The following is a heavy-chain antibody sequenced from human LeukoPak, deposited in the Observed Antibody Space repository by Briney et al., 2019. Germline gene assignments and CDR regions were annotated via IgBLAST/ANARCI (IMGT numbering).Heavy chain of an antibody. CDR3: ARGDDILVPLRS. CDR1: GYTFTGYY. J-gene: IGHJ4*02. CDR2: INPNSGGT. D-gene: IGHD3-9*01. V-gene: IGHV1-2*02. Sequence: ASVKVSCKASGYTFTGYYMHWVRQAPGQGLEWMGWINPNSGGTNYAQKFQGRVTMTRYTSISTAYMELGRLRSDDTAVYYCARGDDILVPLRSWGQGTLVTVSS.